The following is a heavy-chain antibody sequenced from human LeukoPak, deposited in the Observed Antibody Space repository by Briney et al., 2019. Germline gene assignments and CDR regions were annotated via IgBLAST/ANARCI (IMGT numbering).Heavy chain of an antibody. D-gene: IGHD6-19*01. V-gene: IGHV3-30*04. J-gene: IGHJ4*02. Sequence: PGRSLRLSCAASGFAFSSYAMHWVRQAPGKGLEWVAVISSDGSNAYYADSVKGRLTISRDNSKNTLYLQMNSLRAEDTAVYYCARGVSSGWYSYWGQGTLVTVSS. CDR1: GFAFSSYA. CDR2: ISSDGSNA. CDR3: ARGVSSGWYSY.